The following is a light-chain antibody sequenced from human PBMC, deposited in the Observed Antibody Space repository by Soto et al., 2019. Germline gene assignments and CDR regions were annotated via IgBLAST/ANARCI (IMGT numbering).Light chain of an antibody. J-gene: IGKJ2*01. CDR3: HKCGSSPLAFT. Sequence: ESMLTQSPGTLSLSPGERATLSCRASQSVSTRYLAWYQQKPGQAPRLLIYGASIRAAGIPDRFSGSGSGTDFTLTISRLEPEDFAVYYCHKCGSSPLAFTFGQGTKLEI. V-gene: IGKV3-20*01. CDR2: GAS. CDR1: QSVSTRY.